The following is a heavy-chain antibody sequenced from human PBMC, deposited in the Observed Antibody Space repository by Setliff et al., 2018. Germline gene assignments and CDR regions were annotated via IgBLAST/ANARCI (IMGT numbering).Heavy chain of an antibody. CDR1: GGTFSSYA. D-gene: IGHD2-15*01. CDR2: IIPKFGAS. V-gene: IGHV1-69*06. Sequence: ASVKVSCKASGGTFSSYAISWVRQAPGQGLEWMGRIIPKFGASAYSYKFRDRVTITADTSASTAYSELSSLTSDDTAVYYCAKDKGGNPDCDSWGQGTQVTVSS. J-gene: IGHJ4*02. CDR3: AKDKGGNPDCDS.